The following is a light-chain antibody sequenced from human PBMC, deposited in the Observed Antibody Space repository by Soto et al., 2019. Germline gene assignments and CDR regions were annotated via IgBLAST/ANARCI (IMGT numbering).Light chain of an antibody. Sequence: EILMTQSPATLSVSRGERATLSCRASQSVSSNLAWYQQKPGQAPRLLIHGASTRATGIPARFSGSGSGTEFTLTISSLQSEDFAVYYCQQYNNWPPSTFGQGTKLEI. J-gene: IGKJ2*02. CDR1: QSVSSN. CDR3: QQYNNWPPST. CDR2: GAS. V-gene: IGKV3-15*01.